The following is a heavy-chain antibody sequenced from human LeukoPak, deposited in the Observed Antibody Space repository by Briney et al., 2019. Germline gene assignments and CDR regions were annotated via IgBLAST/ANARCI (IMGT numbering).Heavy chain of an antibody. V-gene: IGHV5-51*01. CDR2: IYPGDSDT. Sequence: GESLKISCKGSGYSFTSYWIAWVRQMPGKGLEWMGIIYPGDSDTRYSPSIQGQVTISAEKSISTAYLQWSSLKASDTAMYYCARSTPSIAESSAFDIWGQGTMVTVSS. D-gene: IGHD6-6*01. J-gene: IGHJ3*02. CDR3: ARSTPSIAESSAFDI. CDR1: GYSFTSYW.